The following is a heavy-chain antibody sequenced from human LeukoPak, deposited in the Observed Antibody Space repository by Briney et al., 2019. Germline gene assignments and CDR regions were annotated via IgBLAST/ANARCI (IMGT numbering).Heavy chain of an antibody. V-gene: IGHV3-21*01. CDR2: ISSSSSYI. Sequence: GGSLRLSCAASGFTFSSYSMNWVRQAPGKGLEWVSSISSSSSYIYYADSVKGRFAISRDNAKNSLYLQMNSLRAEDTAVYYCARDARLAVAEYPYWGQGTLVTVSS. CDR3: ARDARLAVAEYPY. D-gene: IGHD6-19*01. CDR1: GFTFSSYS. J-gene: IGHJ4*02.